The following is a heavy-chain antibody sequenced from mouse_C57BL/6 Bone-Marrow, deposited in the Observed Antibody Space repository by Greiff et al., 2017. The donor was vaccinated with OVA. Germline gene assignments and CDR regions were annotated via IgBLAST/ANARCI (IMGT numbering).Heavy chain of an antibody. CDR3: AVRPFAY. CDR2: ISDGGSYT. CDR1: GFTFSSYA. D-gene: IGHD1-2*01. J-gene: IGHJ3*01. V-gene: IGHV5-4*01. Sequence: EVQLMESGGGLVKPGGSLKLSCAASGFTFSSYAMSWVRQTPEKRLEWVATISDGGSYTYYPDNVKGRFTISRDNAKNNLYLQMSHLKSEDTAMYYCAVRPFAYWGQGTLVTVSA.